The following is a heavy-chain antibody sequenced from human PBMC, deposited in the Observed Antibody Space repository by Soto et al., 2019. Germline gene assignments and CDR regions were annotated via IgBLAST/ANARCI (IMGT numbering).Heavy chain of an antibody. CDR3: ARLRRGGYDLHYYYYGMDV. Sequence: PSETLSLTCTVSGGSITSSSYYWGWIRQPPGKGLEWIGSIYYSGNTYYNPSLKSRVTMSVDTSKNQFSLKLSSVTAADTAVYYCARLRRGGYDLHYYYYGMDVWGRGTTVTVSS. V-gene: IGHV4-39*01. J-gene: IGHJ6*02. CDR1: GGSITSSSYY. D-gene: IGHD5-12*01. CDR2: IYYSGNT.